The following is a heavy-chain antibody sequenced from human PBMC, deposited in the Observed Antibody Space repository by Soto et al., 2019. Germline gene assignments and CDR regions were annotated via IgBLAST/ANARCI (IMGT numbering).Heavy chain of an antibody. V-gene: IGHV3-48*03. CDR3: ATSLSGYYYNY. J-gene: IGHJ4*02. Sequence: EVQLVESGGGLVQPGGSLRLSCAASGFTFSTYEMMWVRQAPGKGLEWVSYISSSGSTTYYADSVRGRITISIDNAKNSLYLQMNSLRAEDTAVYYCATSLSGYYYNYGGQGTLVTVSS. D-gene: IGHD3-22*01. CDR2: ISSSGSTT. CDR1: GFTFSTYE.